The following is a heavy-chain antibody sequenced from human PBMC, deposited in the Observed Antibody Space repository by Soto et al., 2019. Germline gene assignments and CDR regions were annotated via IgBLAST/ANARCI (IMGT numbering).Heavy chain of an antibody. CDR3: ARVRFLEGAFDI. CDR2: INPNSGGT. CDR1: GHTFTGYY. D-gene: IGHD3-3*01. J-gene: IGHJ3*02. Sequence: ASVQVSCKASGHTFTGYYMHWVRQAPGQGLEWMGWINPNSGGTNYAQKFKGWVTMTSDTSISTAYMELSRLRSDDTAVYYCARVRFLEGAFDIWGQGTMVTVSS. V-gene: IGHV1-2*04.